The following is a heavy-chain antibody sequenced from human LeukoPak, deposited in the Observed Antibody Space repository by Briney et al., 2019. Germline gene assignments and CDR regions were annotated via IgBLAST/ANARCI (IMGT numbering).Heavy chain of an antibody. CDR2: ISYDGSNK. CDR1: GFTFSSYA. J-gene: IGHJ6*03. V-gene: IGHV3-30-3*01. Sequence: QSGGSLRLSCAASGFTFSSYAMHWVRQAPGKGLEWVAVISYDGSNKYYADSVKGRFTISRDNAKNSLYLQMNSLRAEDTAVYYCVRGSLASGVVVYYYYYLDVWGKGTTVTVSS. CDR3: VRGSLASGVVVYYYYYLDV. D-gene: IGHD3-3*01.